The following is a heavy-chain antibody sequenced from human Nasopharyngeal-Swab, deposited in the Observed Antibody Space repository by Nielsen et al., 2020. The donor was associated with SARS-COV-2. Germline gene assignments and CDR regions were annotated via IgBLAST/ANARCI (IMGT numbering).Heavy chain of an antibody. J-gene: IGHJ6*02. V-gene: IGHV4-59*13. CDR1: GGSISSNY. D-gene: IGHD4-17*01. CDR2: IYYSGST. Sequence: SETLSLTCTVSGGSISSNYWSWIWQPPGKGLEWIGYIYYSGSTNYNPSLKSRVTISVDTSKNQFSLKLSSVTAADTAVYYCARDSVYYGDYQPYYGMDVWGQGTTVTVSS. CDR3: ARDSVYYGDYQPYYGMDV.